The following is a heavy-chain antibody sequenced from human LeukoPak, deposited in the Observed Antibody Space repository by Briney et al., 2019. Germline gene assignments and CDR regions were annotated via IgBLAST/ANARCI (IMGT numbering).Heavy chain of an antibody. CDR3: ARGAIDHGKDLPASY. J-gene: IGHJ1*01. CDR2: IYHNGRT. CDR1: GGSVSSGSHH. D-gene: IGHD2-2*01. Sequence: SETLSLTCTVSGGSVSSGSHHWSWIRQPVGKRLEWIGQIYHNGRTNYNPSLKSRVTISVDTSKNQISMKLTSVTAADTAIYYCARGAIDHGKDLPASYWGQGTLVTVSS. V-gene: IGHV4-61*01.